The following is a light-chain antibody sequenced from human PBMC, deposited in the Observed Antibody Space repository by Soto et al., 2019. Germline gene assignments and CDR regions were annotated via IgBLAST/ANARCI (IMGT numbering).Light chain of an antibody. CDR2: KAS. CDR1: QSISRY. V-gene: IGKV1-5*03. Sequence: DIQMTQSPSSLSASVGDRVTITCRASQSISRYLNWYQQKPGKAPNLLIHKASHLESGVPSRFSGSGSGTEFTLTISSLQPGDFATYYCQHYNVYPWTFGQGTKVDIK. J-gene: IGKJ1*01. CDR3: QHYNVYPWT.